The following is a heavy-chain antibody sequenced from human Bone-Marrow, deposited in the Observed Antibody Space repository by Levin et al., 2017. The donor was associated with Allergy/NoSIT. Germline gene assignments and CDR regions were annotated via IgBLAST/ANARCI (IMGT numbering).Heavy chain of an antibody. CDR3: AKFYGDRYFDY. CDR1: GFTFSIYT. V-gene: IGHV3-23*01. CDR2: IIGSGTNT. J-gene: IGHJ4*02. Sequence: GESLKISCAASGFTFSIYTMSWVRQAPGKGLERVSGIIGSGTNTYYADSVKGRFTISRDNSKNTLYLQMNSLRAEDTAVYYCAKFYGDRYFDYWGQGTLVTVSS. D-gene: IGHD4-17*01.